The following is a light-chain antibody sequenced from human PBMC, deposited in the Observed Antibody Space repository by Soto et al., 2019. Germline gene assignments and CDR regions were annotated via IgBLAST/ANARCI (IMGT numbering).Light chain of an antibody. J-gene: IGKJ5*01. Sequence: IQLNQSPSSLSASVGDRVTITCQASQDIDKNLNWYQQKPGKAPKLLIYHASSLQTGVPSRFSGRGSATDFTFTISSLQPEDIATYYCQQYDNLLPITFGQGTRLEIK. CDR2: HAS. CDR1: QDIDKN. CDR3: QQYDNLLPIT. V-gene: IGKV1-33*01.